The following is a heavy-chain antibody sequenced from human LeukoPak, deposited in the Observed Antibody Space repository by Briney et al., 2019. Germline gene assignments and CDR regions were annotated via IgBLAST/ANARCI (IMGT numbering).Heavy chain of an antibody. V-gene: IGHV3-64D*06. CDR2: ISSNGGST. Sequence: GGSLRLSCAASGFTFSRYAMHWVRQAPGKGLEYVSAISSNGGSTYYADSVKGRFTISRDNSKNTLYLQMSSLRAEDPAVYYCVKDGSGSYYTYYFDYWGQGTLVTVSS. CDR1: GFTFSRYA. J-gene: IGHJ4*02. D-gene: IGHD3-10*01. CDR3: VKDGSGSYYTYYFDY.